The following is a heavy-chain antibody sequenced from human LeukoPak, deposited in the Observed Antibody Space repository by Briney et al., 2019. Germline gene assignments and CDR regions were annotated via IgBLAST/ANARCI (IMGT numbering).Heavy chain of an antibody. CDR1: GLTFSNAW. V-gene: IGHV3-15*01. CDR3: TTDYYDYVWGSYRPDY. D-gene: IGHD3-16*02. J-gene: IGHJ4*02. Sequence: PGGSLRLSCAASGLTFSNAWMSWVRQAPGQGLEWVARIKTKTDGETTDYAAPVKGRFTISRDDSKNTLYLQMSSLKTEDTAVYYCTTDYYDYVWGSYRPDYWGQGTLVTVSS. CDR2: IKTKTDGETT.